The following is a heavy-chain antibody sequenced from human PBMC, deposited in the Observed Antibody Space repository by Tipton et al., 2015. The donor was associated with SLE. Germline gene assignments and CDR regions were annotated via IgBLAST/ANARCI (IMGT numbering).Heavy chain of an antibody. Sequence: QSGPEVKKPGASVKVSCKASGYTFTSYDINWVRQATGQGLEWMGWMNPNSGNTGYAQKLQGRVTMTTDTSTSTAYMELRSLRSDDTAVYYCASPGYCSGGSCYSYFDYWGQGTLVTVSS. D-gene: IGHD2-15*01. CDR1: GYTFTSYD. CDR3: ASPGYCSGGSCYSYFDY. CDR2: MNPNSGNT. V-gene: IGHV1-8*01. J-gene: IGHJ4*02.